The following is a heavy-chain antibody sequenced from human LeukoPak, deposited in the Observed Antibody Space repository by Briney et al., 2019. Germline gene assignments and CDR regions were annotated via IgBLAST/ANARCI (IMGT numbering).Heavy chain of an antibody. CDR2: ITYDGYYK. J-gene: IGHJ4*02. V-gene: IGHV3-30*03. CDR1: GFTFTNYG. D-gene: IGHD3-10*01. Sequence: TGTSLRLFCTASGFTFTNYGMHWVRQAPGKGLEWVALITYDGYYKYYSDSVKGRFTISSDTSKNTLYLQMNSLRAEDTAVYYCARDLSPVVRASPMGYWGQGTPVTVSS. CDR3: ARDLSPVVRASPMGY.